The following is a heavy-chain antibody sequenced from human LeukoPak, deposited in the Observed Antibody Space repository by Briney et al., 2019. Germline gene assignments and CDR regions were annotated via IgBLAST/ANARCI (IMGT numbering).Heavy chain of an antibody. J-gene: IGHJ4*02. CDR3: ARGPPLRYFDWLLNY. Sequence: GGSLRLSCAASGFTFSSYGMHWVRQAPGKGLEWVAVIWYDGSNKYCADSVKGRFTISRDNSKNTLYLQMNSLRAEDTAVYYCARGPPLRYFDWLLNYWGQGTLVTVSS. CDR1: GFTFSSYG. CDR2: IWYDGSNK. V-gene: IGHV3-33*01. D-gene: IGHD3-9*01.